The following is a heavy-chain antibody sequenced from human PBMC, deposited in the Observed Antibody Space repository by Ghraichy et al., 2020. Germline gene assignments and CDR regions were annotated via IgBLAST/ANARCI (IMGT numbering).Heavy chain of an antibody. CDR1: GFTFSSSY. Sequence: GGSLRLSCEASGFTFSSSYMSWVRQAPGKGLEWVAIISPDGSAQSYVDSVKGRFTISRDNAKNSLSLQMNNLRAEDTALYFSARDPAYGALDYWGQGTLVTVSS. V-gene: IGHV3-7*03. J-gene: IGHJ4*02. CDR2: ISPDGSAQ. D-gene: IGHD4-17*01. CDR3: ARDPAYGALDY.